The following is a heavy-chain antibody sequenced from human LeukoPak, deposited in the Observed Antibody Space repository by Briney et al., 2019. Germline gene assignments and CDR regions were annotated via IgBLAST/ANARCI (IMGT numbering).Heavy chain of an antibody. CDR3: ARSTRRDSEIALAEYFQH. V-gene: IGHV3-33*08. D-gene: IGHD1-26*01. Sequence: PGGSLRLSCAASGFTFSSYGMHWVRQAPGKGLEWVAVIWYGGSNKYYADSVKGRFTISRDNAKNSLYLQMNSLRAEDTAVYYCARSTRRDSEIALAEYFQHWGQGTLVTVSS. J-gene: IGHJ1*01. CDR2: IWYGGSNK. CDR1: GFTFSSYG.